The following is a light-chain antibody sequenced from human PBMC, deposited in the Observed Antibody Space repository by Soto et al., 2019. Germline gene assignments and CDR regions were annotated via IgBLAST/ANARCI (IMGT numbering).Light chain of an antibody. CDR1: SSDVGDYNY. CDR3: SSYTSSSIDYV. Sequence: QSALTQPASVSGSPGQSITISCTGTSSDVGDYNYVSWYQQHPGKAPKLMSYEVSNRPSGVSNRFSGSKSGNTASLTISGLQAEDEADYYCSSYTSSSIDYVFGTGTKLTVL. V-gene: IGLV2-14*01. CDR2: EVS. J-gene: IGLJ1*01.